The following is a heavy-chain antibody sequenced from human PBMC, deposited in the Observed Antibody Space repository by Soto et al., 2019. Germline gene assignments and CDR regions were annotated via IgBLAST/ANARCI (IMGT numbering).Heavy chain of an antibody. Sequence: ASVKFSCKASGGTFSSYAIIWVRQAPGRGLEWMGGIIPIFGTANYAQKFQGRVTITADKSKNHFSMKLTSVTAADTAVYYCARARIVVAGTIVDYWGQGTLVTVSS. CDR2: IIPIFGTA. J-gene: IGHJ4*02. CDR3: ARARIVVAGTIVDY. V-gene: IGHV1-69*06. CDR1: GGTFSSYA. D-gene: IGHD6-19*01.